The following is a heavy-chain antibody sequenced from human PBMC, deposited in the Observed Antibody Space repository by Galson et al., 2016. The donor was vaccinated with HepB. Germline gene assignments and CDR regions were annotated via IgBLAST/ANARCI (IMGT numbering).Heavy chain of an antibody. CDR1: GFTVSSDY. D-gene: IGHD5-12*01. CDR3: ARALTGIVATGGH. J-gene: IGHJ4*02. CDR2: ISYDGTNK. V-gene: IGHV3-30-3*01. Sequence: SLRLSCAVSGFTVSSDYMSWVRQAPGKGLEWVAVISYDGTNKYYADSVKGRFTISRDDSKNTLYLQMNSLRAEDTAVYYCARALTGIVATGGHWGQGTLVIVSS.